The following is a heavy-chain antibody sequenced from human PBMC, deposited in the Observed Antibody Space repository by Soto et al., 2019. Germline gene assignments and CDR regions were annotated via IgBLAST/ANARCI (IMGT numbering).Heavy chain of an antibody. CDR1: GGSFSSGYYS. J-gene: IGHJ6*02. V-gene: IGHV4-30-4*01. CDR3: ASSSLYGMDV. CDR2: FYYSGNT. Sequence: TLSHTCSFSGGSFSSGYYSGRWTPQPHGKGLEWIGNFYYSGNTYDNPSPKSRLIISIDTSKNQFSLKVGSVTAADSAVYYCASSSLYGMDVWGQGTTVS.